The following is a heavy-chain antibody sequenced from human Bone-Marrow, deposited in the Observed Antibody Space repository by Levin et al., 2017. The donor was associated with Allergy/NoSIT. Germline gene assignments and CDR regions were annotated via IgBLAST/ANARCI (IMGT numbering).Heavy chain of an antibody. V-gene: IGHV1-18*01. CDR3: ARAPWTTVTTDAFDI. D-gene: IGHD4-11*01. J-gene: IGHJ3*02. CDR2: VSGYNGDT. CDR1: GFTFTTYG. Sequence: PVASVKVSCKTSGFTFTTYGISWVRQAPGQGLEWVGWVSGYNGDTKSAHKFQGRVTMTTDTSTSTAYLDLRSLRSDDTAMYYCARAPWTTVTTDAFDIWGQGTMITVSS.